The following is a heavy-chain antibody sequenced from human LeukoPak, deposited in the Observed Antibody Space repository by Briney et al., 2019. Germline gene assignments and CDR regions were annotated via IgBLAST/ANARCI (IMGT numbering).Heavy chain of an antibody. CDR1: GFTFSSYS. CDR3: ARGSDRPFDY. CDR2: ISSSSSYM. J-gene: IGHJ4*02. Sequence: GGSLRLSCAASGFTFSSYSMNWVRQAPGKGLEWVSSISSSSSYMYYADSVKGRFTISRDNAKNSLYLQMNSLRAEDTAVYYCARGSDRPFDYWGQGTLVTVSS. V-gene: IGHV3-21*01. D-gene: IGHD6-19*01.